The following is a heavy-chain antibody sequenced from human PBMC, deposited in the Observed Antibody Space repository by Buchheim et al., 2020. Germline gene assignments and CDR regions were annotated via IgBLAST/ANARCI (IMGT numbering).Heavy chain of an antibody. J-gene: IGHJ4*02. CDR2: ISGSTNTL. V-gene: IGHV3-48*01. CDR3: ARALDSSGYYPCLDY. D-gene: IGHD3-22*01. CDR1: GFTFSSYS. Sequence: EVQLVESGGGLVQPGGSLRLSCAASGFTFSSYSMYWVRQAPGKGPEWVSYISGSTNTLYYADSVKGRFTISRNNASNSLYLQMSSLRAEDTAVYYCARALDSSGYYPCLDYWGQGTL.